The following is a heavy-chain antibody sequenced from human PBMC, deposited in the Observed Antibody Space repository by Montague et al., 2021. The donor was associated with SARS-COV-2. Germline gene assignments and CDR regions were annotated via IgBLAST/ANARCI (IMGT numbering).Heavy chain of an antibody. V-gene: IGHV4-59*08. D-gene: IGHD6-19*01. J-gene: IGHJ3*01. CDR2: VYYNGDT. CDR3: ARGWAFDP. Sequence: SETLSLTCTVSGGSTASHYWNWIRQSLGKRPESIVFVYYNGDTKYNPSLQSRVTISIDTSVNQFSLRLNSVTAADTAVYFCARGWAFDPWGQGSVVTVSS. CDR1: GGSTASHY.